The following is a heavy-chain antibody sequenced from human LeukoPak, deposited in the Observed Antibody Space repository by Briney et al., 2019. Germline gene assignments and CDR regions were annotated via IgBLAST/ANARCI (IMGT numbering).Heavy chain of an antibody. Sequence: GGSLRLSCAASGFTFSSYSMNWVRQAPGKGLEWVSSISSSSSYIYYADSVKGRFTISRDNAKNSLYLQMNSLRAEDTAVYCCARGTIITMVRGVIIQPFDYWGQGTLVTVSS. CDR2: ISSSSSYI. D-gene: IGHD3-10*01. V-gene: IGHV3-21*01. CDR1: GFTFSSYS. CDR3: ARGTIITMVRGVIIQPFDY. J-gene: IGHJ4*02.